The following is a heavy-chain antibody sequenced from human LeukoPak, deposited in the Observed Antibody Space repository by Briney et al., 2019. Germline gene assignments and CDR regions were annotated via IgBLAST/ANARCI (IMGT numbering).Heavy chain of an antibody. J-gene: IGHJ6*03. Sequence: SETLSLTCTVSGYSITSGYYWGWIRQPPGKGLEWIGSIYHSGSTFYNPSLKSRVTISVDTSKNQFSLKLSSVTAADTAVYYCARRVELRFLEWLPTHMDVWGKGTTVTVSS. D-gene: IGHD3-3*01. CDR3: ARRVELRFLEWLPTHMDV. CDR1: GYSITSGYY. V-gene: IGHV4-38-2*02. CDR2: IYHSGST.